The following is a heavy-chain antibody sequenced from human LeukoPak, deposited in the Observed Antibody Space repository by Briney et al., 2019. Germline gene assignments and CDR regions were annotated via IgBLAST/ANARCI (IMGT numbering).Heavy chain of an antibody. CDR3: VRFLEWLLDY. Sequence: PGGSLRLSCAASGFTFSSYGMHWVRQAPGKGLEWVAFIRYDGSNKYYADSVKGRFTISRDNAKNSLYLQMNSLRAEDTAVYYCVRFLEWLLDYWGQGTLVTVSS. CDR1: GFTFSSYG. V-gene: IGHV3-30*02. CDR2: IRYDGSNK. J-gene: IGHJ4*02. D-gene: IGHD3-3*01.